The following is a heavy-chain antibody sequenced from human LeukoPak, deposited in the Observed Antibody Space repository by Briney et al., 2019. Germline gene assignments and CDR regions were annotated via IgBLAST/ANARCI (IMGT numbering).Heavy chain of an antibody. CDR2: ISYDGSNK. CDR3: ARDTYRQSLTQGGYFQH. V-gene: IGHV3-30*04. CDR1: RFTFSSFA. J-gene: IGHJ1*01. D-gene: IGHD6-19*01. Sequence: GGSLRLSCAASRFTFSSFAMHWVRQAPGKGLEWVAVISYDGSNKYYADSVKGRLTISRDNSKNTLYLQMNSLRDEDTAVYYCARDTYRQSLTQGGYFQHWGQGTLVTVSS.